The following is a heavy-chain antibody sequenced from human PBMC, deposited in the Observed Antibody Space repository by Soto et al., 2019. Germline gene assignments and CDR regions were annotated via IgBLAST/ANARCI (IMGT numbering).Heavy chain of an antibody. CDR1: GGSISSDSYY. CDR2: ISYSGST. Sequence: SETLSLTCTVSGGSISSDSYYWGWIRQSPEKGLEWIASISYSGSTYYNPSLKSRVTISVDTSKNQFSLKLSSVTAADTAVYYCAREGGRYCGGGSCQVAYWGQGTLVTVSS. CDR3: AREGGRYCGGGSCQVAY. J-gene: IGHJ4*02. V-gene: IGHV4-39*02. D-gene: IGHD2-15*01.